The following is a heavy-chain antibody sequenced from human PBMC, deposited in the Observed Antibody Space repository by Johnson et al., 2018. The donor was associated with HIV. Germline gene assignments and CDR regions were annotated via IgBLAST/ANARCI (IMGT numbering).Heavy chain of an antibody. CDR3: ARDHGDYDVKGDAFDI. CDR2: IRSNAYGGTT. CDR1: GFTFGDYA. V-gene: IGHV3-49*04. J-gene: IGHJ3*02. D-gene: IGHD4-23*01. Sequence: VQLVESGGGLVQPGRSLRLSCTGSGFTFGDYAMSWVRQAPGKGLEWVGFIRSNAYGGTTEYAASVKGRFTISRDDSKSIAYVQMNSLKTEDTAVYFCARDHGDYDVKGDAFDIWGQGTMVTVSS.